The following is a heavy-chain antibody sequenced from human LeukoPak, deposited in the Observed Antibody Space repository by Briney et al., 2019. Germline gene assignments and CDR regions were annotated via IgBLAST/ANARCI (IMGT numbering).Heavy chain of an antibody. CDR2: IYYSGST. Sequence: PSETLSLTCTVSGGSISSGGYYWSWIRQHPGTGLEWIGYIYYSGSTYYNPSLKSRVTISVDTSKNQFSLKLSSVTAADTAVYYCARSGRYYGSGSYPYYYYYGMDVWGRGTTVTVSS. D-gene: IGHD3-10*01. CDR1: GGSISSGGYY. V-gene: IGHV4-31*03. CDR3: ARSGRYYGSGSYPYYYYYGMDV. J-gene: IGHJ6*04.